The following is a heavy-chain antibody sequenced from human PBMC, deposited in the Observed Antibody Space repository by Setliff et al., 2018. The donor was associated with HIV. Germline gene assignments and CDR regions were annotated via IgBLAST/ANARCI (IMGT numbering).Heavy chain of an antibody. D-gene: IGHD3-10*01. J-gene: IGHJ5*02. CDR3: AKLGGPESGSCES. CDR2: ISGSGVKT. CDR1: RFTLNTYA. Sequence: PGGSPRLYRAASRFTLNTYAMTWVRQAPGKGLEWVSTISGSGVKTFYADSVKGRFTISRDKSKNTLYLEMSSLRAEDTAIYYCAKLGGPESGSCESWGQGTLVTVST. V-gene: IGHV3-23*01.